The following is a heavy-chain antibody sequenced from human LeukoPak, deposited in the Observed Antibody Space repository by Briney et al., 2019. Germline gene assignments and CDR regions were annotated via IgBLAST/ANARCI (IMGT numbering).Heavy chain of an antibody. Sequence: PGGSLRLSCAASEFTFSSYAMSWVRQAPGKGLEWVSIISGSGDNTYYADSVKGRFTISRHNSKNTLYLQMNSLRAEDTAVYYCARGNRDDSSGYSYYYYGMDVWGQGTTVTVSS. CDR3: ARGNRDDSSGYSYYYYGMDV. D-gene: IGHD3-22*01. V-gene: IGHV3-23*01. J-gene: IGHJ6*02. CDR1: EFTFSSYA. CDR2: ISGSGDNT.